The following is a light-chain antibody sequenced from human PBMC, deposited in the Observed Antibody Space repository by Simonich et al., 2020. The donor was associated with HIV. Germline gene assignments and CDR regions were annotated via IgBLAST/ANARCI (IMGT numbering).Light chain of an antibody. Sequence: DIVMTQSPDSLAVSLGERATINCKSSQSVLYSSNNKNYLVWYQQKPGQPPKLLIYWASTRESGVPDRFSGRGSGTDFTLPISSLQAEDVAVYYCQQYYSSPRTFDQGTKVEIK. CDR2: WAS. CDR1: QSVLYSSNNKNY. V-gene: IGKV4-1*01. J-gene: IGKJ1*01. CDR3: QQYYSSPRT.